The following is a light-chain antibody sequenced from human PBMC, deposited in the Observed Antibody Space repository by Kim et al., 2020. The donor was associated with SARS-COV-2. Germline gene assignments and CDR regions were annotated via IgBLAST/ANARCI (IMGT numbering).Light chain of an antibody. CDR3: QQRSNWPMYT. CDR2: DAS. J-gene: IGKJ2*01. Sequence: EIVLTQSPATLSLSPVERATLSCRASQSVSSYLAWYQQKPGQAPRLLIYDASNRATGIPARFSGSGSGTDFTLTISSLEPEDFAVYYCQQRSNWPMYTFGQGTKLEI. V-gene: IGKV3-11*01. CDR1: QSVSSY.